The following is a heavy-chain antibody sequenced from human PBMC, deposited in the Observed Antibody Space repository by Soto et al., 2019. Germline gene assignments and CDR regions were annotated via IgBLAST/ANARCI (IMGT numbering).Heavy chain of an antibody. D-gene: IGHD7-27*01. J-gene: IGHJ5*02. Sequence: VASVKVSCKASGYTFTGYYMHWVRQAPGQGLEWMGWINPNSGGTNYAQKFQGRVTMTRDTSISTAYMELSRLRSDDTAVYYCARETGTLFAVWFDPWGQGSLFTVSS. CDR2: INPNSGGT. CDR1: GYTFTGYY. CDR3: ARETGTLFAVWFDP. V-gene: IGHV1-2*02.